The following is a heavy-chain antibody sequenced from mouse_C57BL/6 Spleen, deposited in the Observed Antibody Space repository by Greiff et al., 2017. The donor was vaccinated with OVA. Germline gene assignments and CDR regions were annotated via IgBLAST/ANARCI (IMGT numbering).Heavy chain of an antibody. Sequence: QVKLQQPGTELVKPGASVKLSCKASGYTFTSYWMHWVKQRPGQGLEWIGNINPSNGGTNYNEKFKSKATLTVDKSSSTAYMQLSSLTSEDSAVYYCASPDYGNFAMDYWGQGTSVTVSS. CDR3: ASPDYGNFAMDY. V-gene: IGHV1-53*01. CDR1: GYTFTSYW. J-gene: IGHJ4*01. CDR2: INPSNGGT. D-gene: IGHD2-1*01.